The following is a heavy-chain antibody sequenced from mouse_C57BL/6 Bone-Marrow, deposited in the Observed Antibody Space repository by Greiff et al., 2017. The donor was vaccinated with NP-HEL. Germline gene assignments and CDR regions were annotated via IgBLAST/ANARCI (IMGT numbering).Heavy chain of an antibody. D-gene: IGHD3-2*02. J-gene: IGHJ3*01. CDR2: IYPGSGST. CDR1: GYTFTSYW. V-gene: IGHV1-55*01. CDR3: TVSRQLRLRPFAY. Sequence: QVQLQQPGAELVKPGASVKMSCKASGYTFTSYWITWVKQRPGQGLEWIGDIYPGSGSTNYNEKFKSKATLTVDTSSSTAYMQLSSLTSEDSAVYYCTVSRQLRLRPFAYWGQGTLVTVSA.